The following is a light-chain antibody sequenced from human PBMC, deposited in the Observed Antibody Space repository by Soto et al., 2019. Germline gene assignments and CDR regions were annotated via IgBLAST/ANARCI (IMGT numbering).Light chain of an antibody. CDR1: SSNIGAGYD. J-gene: IGLJ2*01. CDR3: QSYDSSLSCVV. V-gene: IGLV1-40*01. Sequence: QSVLTQPPSVSGAPGQRVTISCTGSSSNIGAGYDVHWYQQLPGTAPKLLIYGNSNRPSGVPDRFSGSKSGTSASLAITGIQAEDEADYYCQSYDSSLSCVVFGGGTKLTVL. CDR2: GNS.